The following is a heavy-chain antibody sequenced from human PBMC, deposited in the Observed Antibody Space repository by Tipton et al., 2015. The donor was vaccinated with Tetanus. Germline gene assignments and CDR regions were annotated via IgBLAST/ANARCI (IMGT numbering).Heavy chain of an antibody. V-gene: IGHV4-34*01. J-gene: IGHJ3*01. D-gene: IGHD5-24*01. CDR2: ISHSGSS. Sequence: TLSLTCTVSGGSFSLYYWNWVRQSPGKGLEWIGEISHSGSSSYSPSLKSRVTMSVDTSKNQFSLRLRSVAAADTAVYYCARGGRDGYKNPLGAFDVGGRGTTVAVSS. CDR3: ARGGRDGYKNPLGAFDV. CDR1: GGSFSLYY.